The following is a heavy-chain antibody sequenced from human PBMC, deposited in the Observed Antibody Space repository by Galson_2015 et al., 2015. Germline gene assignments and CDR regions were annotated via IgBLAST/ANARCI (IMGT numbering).Heavy chain of an antibody. J-gene: IGHJ6*02. V-gene: IGHV4-61*02. Sequence: TLSLTCTVSGGSISSGSYYWRWIRPPAGKGLEWIGRIYTRGSTNYNPPLKSRVTISVDTTKNQFSLKVSSATAADTAVYYCARDYGSVEDYYYYGMDVWGQGTTVTVSS. CDR2: IYTRGST. CDR3: ARDYGSVEDYYYYGMDV. CDR1: GGSISSGSYY. D-gene: IGHD1-1*01.